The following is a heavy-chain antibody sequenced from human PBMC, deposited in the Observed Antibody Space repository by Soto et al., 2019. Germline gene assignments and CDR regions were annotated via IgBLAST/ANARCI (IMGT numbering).Heavy chain of an antibody. J-gene: IGHJ6*02. CDR3: ARRQISPPTRGAASARGGMDV. D-gene: IGHD6-13*01. Sequence: QVQLVESGGGVVQPGRSLRLSCAASGFNFNNYGMHWVRQAPGKGLEWVAVIWNDGNGYYYANSVKGRFTISRDNSNNTLFLQMSSLRADDTAVYYCARRQISPPTRGAASARGGMDVWGQGTTVTVSS. CDR2: IWNDGNGY. CDR1: GFNFNNYG. V-gene: IGHV3-33*01.